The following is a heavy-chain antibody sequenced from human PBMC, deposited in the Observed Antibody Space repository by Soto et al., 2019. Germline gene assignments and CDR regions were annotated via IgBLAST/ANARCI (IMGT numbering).Heavy chain of an antibody. Sequence: ASVKVSCKASGYTFTGYYMHWMRQAPGQGLEWMGWINPNSGGTNYAQKFQGRVTMTRDTSISTAYMELSRLRSDDTAVYYCAKDVLLWFGELSYWFDPWGQGTLVTVSS. D-gene: IGHD3-10*01. CDR1: GYTFTGYY. V-gene: IGHV1-2*02. J-gene: IGHJ5*02. CDR3: AKDVLLWFGELSYWFDP. CDR2: INPNSGGT.